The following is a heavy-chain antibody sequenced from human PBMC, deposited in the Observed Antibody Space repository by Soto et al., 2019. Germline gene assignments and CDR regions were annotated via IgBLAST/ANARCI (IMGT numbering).Heavy chain of an antibody. D-gene: IGHD5-12*01. Sequence: QVQLVESVGGVVQPGRSLRLSCAASGFIFSTYGMHWVRQAPGKGLEWVAVISFDGRNKYYADYVRGRFTISRDNSKNTLHLQMNSRRGEDTAVYYCAKDTATAITSDNFSGMDVWGQGTTVTVSS. CDR2: ISFDGRNK. V-gene: IGHV3-30*18. J-gene: IGHJ6*02. CDR1: GFIFSTYG. CDR3: AKDTATAITSDNFSGMDV.